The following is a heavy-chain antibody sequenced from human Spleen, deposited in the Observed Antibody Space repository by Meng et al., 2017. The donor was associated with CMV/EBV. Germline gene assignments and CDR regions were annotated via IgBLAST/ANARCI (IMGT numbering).Heavy chain of an antibody. D-gene: IGHD2-8*02. J-gene: IGHJ4*02. Sequence: SETLSLTCSISGGSIGTRYRNWIRQSPEKGLEWIGHFYYSGGTKYNPSLTSRLTISVDTSKNHFSLRLTSVTAADTAVYYCARASRTGSYYDYWGPGTLVTVSS. V-gene: IGHV4-59*11. CDR2: FYYSGGT. CDR3: ARASRTGSYYDY. CDR1: GGSIGTRY.